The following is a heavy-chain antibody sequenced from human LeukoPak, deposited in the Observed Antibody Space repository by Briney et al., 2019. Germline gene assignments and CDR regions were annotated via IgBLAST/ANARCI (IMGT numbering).Heavy chain of an antibody. CDR1: GFTVSSNY. CDR2: IFSGGST. Sequence: PGGSLRLSCAASGFTVSSNYMSWVRQAPGKGLEWVSVIFSGGSTYYADSVKGRFTISRDNSKNTLYLQMNSLRAEDTAVYYCARGRSSSWYYFDCWGQGTLVTVSS. CDR3: ARGRSSSWYYFDC. J-gene: IGHJ4*02. V-gene: IGHV3-53*01. D-gene: IGHD6-13*01.